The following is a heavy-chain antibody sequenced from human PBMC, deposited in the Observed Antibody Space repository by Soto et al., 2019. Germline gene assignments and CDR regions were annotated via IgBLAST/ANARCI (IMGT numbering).Heavy chain of an antibody. CDR3: AKDWGAAAGHFDY. V-gene: IGHV3-30*18. CDR1: GFTFSSYG. J-gene: IGHJ4*02. Sequence: QVQLVESGGGVVQPGRSLRLSCAASGFTFSSYGMHWVRQAPGKGLEWVAVISYDGSNKYYADSVKGRFTISRDNSKNTLYLQMNSLRAEDTAVYYCAKDWGAAAGHFDYWGQGTLVTVSS. D-gene: IGHD6-13*01. CDR2: ISYDGSNK.